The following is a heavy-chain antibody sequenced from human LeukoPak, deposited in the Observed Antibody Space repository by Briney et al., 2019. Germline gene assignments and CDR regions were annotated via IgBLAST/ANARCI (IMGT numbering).Heavy chain of an antibody. J-gene: IGHJ4*02. D-gene: IGHD3-9*01. CDR2: INPNSGGT. CDR1: GYTFTGYY. Sequence: GASVKVSCKASGYTFTGYYMHWVRQAPGQGLEWMGYINPNSGGTNYAQKFQGRVTMTRDTSISTAYMELRRLRSDDTAVYYCARGVIYDILTGHQDYWGQGTLVTVFS. V-gene: IGHV1-2*02. CDR3: ARGVIYDILTGHQDY.